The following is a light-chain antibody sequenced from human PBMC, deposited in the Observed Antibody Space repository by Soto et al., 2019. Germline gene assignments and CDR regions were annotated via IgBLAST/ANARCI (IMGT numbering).Light chain of an antibody. V-gene: IGKV3-20*01. CDR2: GAS. CDR3: QQYGSSYPWT. Sequence: EIVXTQSPGTLSLSPGERATLSCRASQSVSSNYLAWYQQKPGQAPRLLIYGASSRATGIPDRFSGSGSGTDFTLTIRRLEPEDFAVYYCQQYGSSYPWTFGQGTKVDI. J-gene: IGKJ1*01. CDR1: QSVSSNY.